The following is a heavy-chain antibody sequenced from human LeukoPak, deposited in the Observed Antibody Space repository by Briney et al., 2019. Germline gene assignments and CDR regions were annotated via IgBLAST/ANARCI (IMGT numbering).Heavy chain of an antibody. V-gene: IGHV4-59*01. CDR2: IYYSGST. J-gene: IGHJ4*02. CDR3: ARAGYYDSSGYYYEEYYFDY. CDR1: GASISSYY. D-gene: IGHD3-22*01. Sequence: SETLSLTCTVSGASISSYYWSWIRQPPGKGLEWIGYIYYSGSTNYNPSLKSRVTISVDTSKNQFSLKLSSVTAADTAVYYRARAGYYDSSGYYYEEYYFDYWGQGTLVIVSS.